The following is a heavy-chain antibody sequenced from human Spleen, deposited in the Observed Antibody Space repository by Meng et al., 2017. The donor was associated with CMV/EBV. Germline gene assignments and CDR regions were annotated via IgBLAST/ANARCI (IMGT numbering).Heavy chain of an antibody. J-gene: IGHJ4*02. CDR3: AKESQASGRCGRDY. CDR2: IWYDGSNK. Sequence: ASGFTFRSYGMHWIRQAPGKWLELVAVIWYDGSNKYYADSVRCRFTISRDNSKNTLYLQMNSLRAEDTAKYYCAKESQASGRCGRDYWGQGTLVTVSS. V-gene: IGHV3-33*03. D-gene: IGHD6-19*01. CDR1: GFTFRSYG.